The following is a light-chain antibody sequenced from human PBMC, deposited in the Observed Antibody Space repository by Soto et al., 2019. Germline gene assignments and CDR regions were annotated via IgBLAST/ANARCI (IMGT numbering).Light chain of an antibody. V-gene: IGLV3-1*01. Sequence: YELTQPPSVSVSPGQTARITCSGDKLGDKYASWYQQKPGQSPVLVILEDSKRPSGIPERFSGSNSGNTATLTISGTQAMDEADYYCQAWDSSTVVFGTGTKLTVL. CDR2: EDS. J-gene: IGLJ1*01. CDR3: QAWDSSTVV. CDR1: KLGDKY.